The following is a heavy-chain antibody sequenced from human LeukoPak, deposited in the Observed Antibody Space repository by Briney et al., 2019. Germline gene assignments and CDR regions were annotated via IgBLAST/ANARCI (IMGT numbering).Heavy chain of an antibody. D-gene: IGHD3-16*01. CDR2: ISSSSSYI. J-gene: IGHJ3*02. V-gene: IGHV3-21*01. CDR3: AREGGKSAFDI. CDR1: GFTFSSYS. Sequence: PGGSLRLSCGASGFTFSSYSMNWVRQDPGKGLEWVSSISSSSSYIYYADSVKGRFTISRDNAKNSLYLQMNSLRAEDTAVYYCAREGGKSAFDIWGQGTMVTVSS.